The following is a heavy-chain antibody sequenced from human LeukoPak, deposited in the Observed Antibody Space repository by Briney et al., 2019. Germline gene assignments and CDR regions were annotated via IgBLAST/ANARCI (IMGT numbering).Heavy chain of an antibody. Sequence: SGTLSLTCAVSGGSISSSNWWSWVRQPPGKGLEWIGEIYQSGSTNYNPSLKSRVTISVDTSKNQFSLKLSSVTAADAAVYYCARSITSSWYGDFQHWGQGTLVTVSS. CDR3: ARSITSSWYGDFQH. V-gene: IGHV4-4*02. CDR2: IYQSGST. D-gene: IGHD6-13*01. CDR1: GGSISSSNW. J-gene: IGHJ1*01.